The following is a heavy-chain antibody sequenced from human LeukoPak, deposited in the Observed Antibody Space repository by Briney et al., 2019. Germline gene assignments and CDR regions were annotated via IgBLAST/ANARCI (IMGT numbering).Heavy chain of an antibody. CDR2: MNPNSGNT. CDR3: ARAPRNYDFWSGYYMIDY. CDR1: GYTFTSYD. Sequence: GASVKVSCKASGYTFTSYDINWVRQATGQGLEWMGWMNPNSGNTGYAQKFQGRVTMTRNTSISTAYMELSSLRSEDTAVYYCARAPRNYDFWSGYYMIDYWGQGTLVTVSS. D-gene: IGHD3-3*01. V-gene: IGHV1-8*01. J-gene: IGHJ4*02.